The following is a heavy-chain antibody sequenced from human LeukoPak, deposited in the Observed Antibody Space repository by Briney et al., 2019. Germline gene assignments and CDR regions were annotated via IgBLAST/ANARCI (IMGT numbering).Heavy chain of an antibody. J-gene: IGHJ4*02. V-gene: IGHV3-30*02. CDR2: IRYDGSNK. Sequence: GGSLRLSCAASGFTFSSYEMNWVRQAPGKGLEWVAFIRYDGSNKYYADSVKGRFTISRDNSKNTLYLQMNSLRAEDTAVYYCAKSGGYSSYFDYWGQGTLVTVSS. D-gene: IGHD3-22*01. CDR1: GFTFSSYE. CDR3: AKSGGYSSYFDY.